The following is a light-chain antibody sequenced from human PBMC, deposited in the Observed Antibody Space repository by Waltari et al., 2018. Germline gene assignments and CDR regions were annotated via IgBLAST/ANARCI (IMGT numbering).Light chain of an antibody. J-gene: IGKJ2*01. V-gene: IGKV1-5*03. CDR1: EGISEW. Sequence: DIQMTQSPSTLSAFVGDRVTITCLANEGISEWLAWYQQKPGKPPIPLIYQASILEFEVPSRFSGSGTGTEFTLTISSLQPDDFATYFCQQYKSYPYTFGQGSKLEIK. CDR3: QQYKSYPYT. CDR2: QAS.